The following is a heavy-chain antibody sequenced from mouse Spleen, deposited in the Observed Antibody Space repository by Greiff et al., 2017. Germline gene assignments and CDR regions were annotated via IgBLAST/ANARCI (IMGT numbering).Heavy chain of an antibody. Sequence: EVKLVESGAELVKPGASVKLSCTASGFTIKDYYMHWVKQRTEQGLEWIGRIDPEDGETKYAPKFQGKATITADTSSNTAYLQPSSLTSENTAVYYCASSNSSGYDWFAYWGQGTLVTVSA. V-gene: IGHV14-2*01. CDR2: IDPEDGET. CDR1: GFTIKDYY. CDR3: ASSNSSGYDWFAY. D-gene: IGHD3-1*01. J-gene: IGHJ3*01.